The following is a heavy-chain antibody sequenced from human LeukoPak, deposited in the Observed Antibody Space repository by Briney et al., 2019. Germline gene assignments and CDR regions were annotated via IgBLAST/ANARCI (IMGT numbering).Heavy chain of an antibody. CDR3: AKEVDCPSDCLFFHS. CDR2: INRRGHT. Sequence: PGGSLRLSCAASGFTFDRFTIHWVRQTPGKGLEWVSLINRRGHTFYADSVKGRSTISRDNSRNSVFLQMNSLRPEDTALYHCAKEVDCPSDCLFFHSWGQGTLVTVSS. D-gene: IGHD2-21*02. CDR1: GFTFDRFT. V-gene: IGHV3-43*01. J-gene: IGHJ4*02.